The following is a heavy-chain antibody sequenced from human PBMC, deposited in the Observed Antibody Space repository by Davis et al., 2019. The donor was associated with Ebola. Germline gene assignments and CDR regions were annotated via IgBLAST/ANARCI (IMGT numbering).Heavy chain of an antibody. D-gene: IGHD3-9*01. V-gene: IGHV3-33*01. CDR1: GFTFSSYG. J-gene: IGHJ4*02. Sequence: GESLKISCAASGFTFSSYGMHWVRQAPGKGLEWVAIIWYDGSNNYYADSVKGRFTISRDNSKNTLYLEMNSLRAEDTAVYYCARDVPGALPGYYGDLSDFDYWGQGSLVTVSS. CDR3: ARDVPGALPGYYGDLSDFDY. CDR2: IWYDGSNN.